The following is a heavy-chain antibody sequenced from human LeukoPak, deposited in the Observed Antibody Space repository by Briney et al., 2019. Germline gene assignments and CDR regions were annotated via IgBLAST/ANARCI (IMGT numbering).Heavy chain of an antibody. D-gene: IGHD3-22*01. Sequence: SETLSLTCTVSGGSISSGSYYWSWIRQPAGKGLEWIGRIYTSGSTNYNPSLKSRVTISVDTSKNQFSLKLSSVTAADTAVYYCARERPIDYDSSGYYYGTFDYWGQGTLVTVSS. CDR1: GGSISSGSYY. CDR2: IYTSGST. J-gene: IGHJ4*02. CDR3: ARERPIDYDSSGYYYGTFDY. V-gene: IGHV4-61*02.